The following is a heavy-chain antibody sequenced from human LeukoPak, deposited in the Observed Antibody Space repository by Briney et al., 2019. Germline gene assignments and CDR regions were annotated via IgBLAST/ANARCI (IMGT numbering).Heavy chain of an antibody. CDR3: ARGLHYYVAMDV. CDR1: GFTFSAYA. D-gene: IGHD3-10*02. Sequence: GGSLRLSCEASGFTFSAYAMTWVRQAPGKGLEWVSSIGGDNKPHYSESVKGRFAISRDNSKSMLSLQLNSLRAEDTALYYCARGLHYYVAMDVWGQGTTVTVSS. J-gene: IGHJ6*02. V-gene: IGHV3-23*05. CDR2: IGGDNKP.